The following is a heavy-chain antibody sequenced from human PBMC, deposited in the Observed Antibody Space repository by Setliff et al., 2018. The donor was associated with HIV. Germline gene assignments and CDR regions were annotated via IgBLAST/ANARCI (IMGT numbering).Heavy chain of an antibody. CDR2: VSYSGST. CDR3: ARDKVVVTGKDYYYFGMDV. J-gene: IGHJ6*02. Sequence: SETLSLTCRVSSGSISGYYWSWVRQPPGRGLEWIGYVSYSGSTSYNPSLNSRVTMSVDTSRDQFSLKLSSVTAADTAVYYCARDKVVVTGKDYYYFGMDVWGRGTTVTVSS. D-gene: IGHD2-21*02. CDR1: SGSISGYY. V-gene: IGHV4-59*01.